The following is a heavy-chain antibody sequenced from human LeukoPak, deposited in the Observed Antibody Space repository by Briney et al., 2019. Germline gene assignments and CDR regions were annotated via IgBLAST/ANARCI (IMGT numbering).Heavy chain of an antibody. CDR1: GFTVSSNY. Sequence: PGGSLRLSCAASGFTVSSNYMSWVRQAPGKGLEWFSIIYAGGSTYYVDSVKGRFTVSRDSSKNALYLQMNNLRAEDTAIYYCAKTRGGGPVDYWGQGTLVTASS. CDR2: IYAGGST. D-gene: IGHD2-15*01. CDR3: AKTRGGGPVDY. J-gene: IGHJ4*02. V-gene: IGHV3-53*01.